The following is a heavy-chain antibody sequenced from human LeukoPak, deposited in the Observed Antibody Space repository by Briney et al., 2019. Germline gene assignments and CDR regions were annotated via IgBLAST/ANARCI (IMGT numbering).Heavy chain of an antibody. Sequence: SETLSLTCTVSGGSISSYHWSWIRQPAGKGLEWLGRIYTSGSTNYNPSLKSRVTMSVDTSKNQFSLKLSSVTAADTAVYYCARDGYCSSTSCLSYYYGMDVWGQGTTVTVSS. D-gene: IGHD2-2*01. CDR2: IYTSGST. CDR1: GGSISSYH. V-gene: IGHV4-4*07. CDR3: ARDGYCSSTSCLSYYYGMDV. J-gene: IGHJ6*02.